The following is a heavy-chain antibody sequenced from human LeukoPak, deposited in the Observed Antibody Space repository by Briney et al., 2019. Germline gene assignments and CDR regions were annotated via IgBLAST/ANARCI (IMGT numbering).Heavy chain of an antibody. CDR1: GFIFSSYS. J-gene: IGHJ4*02. D-gene: IGHD2-2*01. V-gene: IGHV3-48*01. CDR3: ARAYCSSTSCFE. CDR2: ISTSSSAI. Sequence: GGSLRLSCAASGFIFSSYSMNWVRQAPGKGLEWVSSISTSSSAIYYADSVKGRFTISRDNAKNSLFPQMDSLRAEDTAVYYCARAYCSSTSCFEWGQGTLVTVSS.